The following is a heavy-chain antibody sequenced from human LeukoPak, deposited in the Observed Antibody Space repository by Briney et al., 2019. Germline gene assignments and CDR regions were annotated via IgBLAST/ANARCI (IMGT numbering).Heavy chain of an antibody. CDR1: GFNFNIYS. J-gene: IGHJ2*01. CDR2: INGINTI. CDR3: ARSREYYFEA. Sequence: GGSLRLSCAASGFNFNIYSMNWVRQAPGKGLEWISYINGINTIYYAESVKGRFTISRDNAKNSLYLQMDSLRAEDTALYYCARSREYYFEAWGRGTPVTVSS. D-gene: IGHD6-6*01. V-gene: IGHV3-48*04.